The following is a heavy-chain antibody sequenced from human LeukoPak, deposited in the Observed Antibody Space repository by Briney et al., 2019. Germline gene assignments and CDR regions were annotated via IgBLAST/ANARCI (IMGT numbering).Heavy chain of an antibody. Sequence: PSETLSLTCTVSGGSISSHYWTWIRQSPVKGLEWIGDISNSGSTSYNPSLKSRVTISVDTTKNQFSLRLSSVTAADTAVYYCARHHNPSWYAYYFDFWGQGTLVTVSS. V-gene: IGHV4-59*08. CDR3: ARHHNPSWYAYYFDF. J-gene: IGHJ4*02. D-gene: IGHD6-13*01. CDR2: ISNSGST. CDR1: GGSISSHY.